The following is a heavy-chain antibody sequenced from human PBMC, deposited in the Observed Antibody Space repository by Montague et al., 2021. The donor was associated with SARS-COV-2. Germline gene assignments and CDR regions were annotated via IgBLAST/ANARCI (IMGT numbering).Heavy chain of an antibody. J-gene: IGHJ5*02. CDR3: ERAVSVRWAVNWFDP. V-gene: IGHV4-59*11. Sequence: SETLSLTCTVSGGSMSDHYWSWIRQPPGKGLEWLAYIYYSGGINSNTSLKSRVSMSVDTSNNQFSLKLTSVTAADTAVYYCERAVSVRWAVNWFDPWGQGTRVTVSA. D-gene: IGHD3-10*01. CDR1: GGSMSDHY. CDR2: IYYSGGI.